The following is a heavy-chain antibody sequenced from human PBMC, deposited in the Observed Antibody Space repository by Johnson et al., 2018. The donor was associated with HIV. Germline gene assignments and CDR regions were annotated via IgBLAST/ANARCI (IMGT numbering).Heavy chain of an antibody. CDR1: GFTFSSYG. Sequence: QVQLVESGGGVVQPGGSLRLSCAASGFTFSSYGMHWVRQAPGKGLEWVTFIRYDGSDKSYADSVRGRFTISRDNSKNTLYLQMNSLRAEDTAVYYCARDLTNWGVGDAFDIWGQGTMVTVSS. J-gene: IGHJ3*02. D-gene: IGHD7-27*01. CDR3: ARDLTNWGVGDAFDI. CDR2: IRYDGSDK. V-gene: IGHV3-30*02.